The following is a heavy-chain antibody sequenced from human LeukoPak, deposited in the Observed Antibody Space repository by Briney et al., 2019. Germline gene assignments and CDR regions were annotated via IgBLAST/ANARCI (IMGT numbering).Heavy chain of an antibody. CDR1: GFTFSNYS. Sequence: GGSLRLSCAGSGFTFSNYSFNWVRQAPGKGLEWVSSISKGSGYIYQTDSVKGRFTISRDNAKNSLFLEMNSLRVEDTAVYYCVRDMGRESIFDYWGQGTLVTVSS. D-gene: IGHD3-10*01. CDR3: VRDMGRESIFDY. CDR2: ISKGSGYI. V-gene: IGHV3-21*01. J-gene: IGHJ4*02.